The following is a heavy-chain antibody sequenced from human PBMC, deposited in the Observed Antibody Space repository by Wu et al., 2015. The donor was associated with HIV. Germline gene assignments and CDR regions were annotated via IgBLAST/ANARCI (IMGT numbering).Heavy chain of an antibody. D-gene: IGHD3-3*02. V-gene: IGHV1-2*02. CDR2: INPDTGDT. J-gene: IGHJ6*03. CDR1: GYSFTDYY. CDR3: ARDWRFRGIFDDLYMDV. Sequence: VLLEQSGAQIQKSGASVTVSCKTSGYSFTDYYIHWVRQAPGQGLQWMGYINPDTGDTKYSQNFKGSVTMTTDTSLSTVYMVLTRPRLNDTAIYYCARDWRFRGIFDDLYMDVWGNGTTVVVSS.